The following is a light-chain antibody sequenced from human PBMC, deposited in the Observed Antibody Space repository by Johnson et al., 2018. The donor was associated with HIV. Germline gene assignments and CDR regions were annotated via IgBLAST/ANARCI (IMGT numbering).Light chain of an antibody. Sequence: QSMLTQPPSVSAAPGQKVTISCSVSSSNIGNNYVSWYQQLPGTAPKLLIYDNNKRPSGIPDRFSGSKSGTSATLGITGLQTGDEADYYCGTWDSSLSAGRVFGTGTNVTVL. V-gene: IGLV1-51*01. CDR1: SSNIGNNY. CDR2: DNN. J-gene: IGLJ1*01. CDR3: GTWDSSLSAGRV.